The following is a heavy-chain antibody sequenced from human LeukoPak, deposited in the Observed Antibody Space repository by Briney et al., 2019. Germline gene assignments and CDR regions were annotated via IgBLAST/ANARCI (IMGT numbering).Heavy chain of an antibody. V-gene: IGHV3-23*01. J-gene: IGHJ4*02. D-gene: IGHD3-9*01. CDR2: ISGSSGST. CDR1: GFTFSSYV. Sequence: QPGGSLRLSCAASGFTFSSYVMSWVRQAPGKGLEWVSGISGSSGSTYYADSVKGRFTISRDNSKNTLYLQMNRLRAEDTAVYYCAKGRDILTGLVDYWGQGTLVTVSS. CDR3: AKGRDILTGLVDY.